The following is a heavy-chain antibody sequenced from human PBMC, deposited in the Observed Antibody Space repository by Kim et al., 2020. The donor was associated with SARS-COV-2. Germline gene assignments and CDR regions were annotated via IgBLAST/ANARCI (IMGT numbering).Heavy chain of an antibody. CDR1: GFTFSSYA. D-gene: IGHD2-15*01. CDR2: ISGSGGST. J-gene: IGHJ4*02. V-gene: IGHV3-23*01. Sequence: GGSLRLSCAASGFTFSSYAMSWVRQAPGKGLEWVSAISGSGGSTYYADSVKGRFTISRDNSKNTLYLQMTGLRAEDTAVYYCAKDLEVVTPRFCFDYWGQGTLVTVSS. CDR3: AKDLEVVTPRFCFDY.